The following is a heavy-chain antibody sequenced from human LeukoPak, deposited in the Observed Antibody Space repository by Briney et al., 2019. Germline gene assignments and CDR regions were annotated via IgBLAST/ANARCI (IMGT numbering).Heavy chain of an antibody. CDR1: GFTFSSYA. Sequence: PGGSLRLSCAASGFTFSSYAMHWVRQAPGKGLEWVAVISYDGSNKYYADSVKGRFTISRDNSKNTLYLQMNSLRAEDTAVYYCARANYDILTGWGRSFDIWGQGTMVTVSS. CDR2: ISYDGSNK. V-gene: IGHV3-30-3*01. D-gene: IGHD3-9*01. J-gene: IGHJ3*02. CDR3: ARANYDILTGWGRSFDI.